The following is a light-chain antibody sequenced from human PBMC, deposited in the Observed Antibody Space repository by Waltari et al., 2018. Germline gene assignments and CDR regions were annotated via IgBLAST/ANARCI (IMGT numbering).Light chain of an antibody. V-gene: IGKV3-15*01. J-gene: IGKJ1*01. CDR2: GGS. CDR1: QSIGSN. CDR3: QQYNNWPPWT. Sequence: EVMMTQSPATLSVSPGERATLSCRASQSIGSNLAWYQQKPGQAPRLLICGGSTRATGIAARFSGSGSGTEFTLTISSLQSDDSAIYYCQQYNNWPPWTFGPGTKVEVK.